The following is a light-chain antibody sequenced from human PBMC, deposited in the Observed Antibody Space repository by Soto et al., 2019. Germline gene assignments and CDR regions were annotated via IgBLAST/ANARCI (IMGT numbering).Light chain of an antibody. J-gene: IGKJ5*01. V-gene: IGKV3-15*01. CDR3: QQYHNWPIT. CDR1: QSVSSSY. Sequence: EIVFTHSPGTLSLSPVQRPTLSCRASQSVSSSYLAWHQQKPGQAPRILMYDASTRATGISARFSGSGSGTEFTLTISSLQSEDFAVYYCQQYHNWPITFGQGTRLEIK. CDR2: DAS.